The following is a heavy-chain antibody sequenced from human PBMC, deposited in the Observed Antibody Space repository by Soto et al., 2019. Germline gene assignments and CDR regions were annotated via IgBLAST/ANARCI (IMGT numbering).Heavy chain of an antibody. V-gene: IGHV1-8*01. J-gene: IGHJ3*02. CDR2: MNPNSGTT. CDR1: GYTFTSED. CDR3: ARGRDAFEI. Sequence: QVQLVQSGAEVKQPGASVKVSCQASGYTFTSEDPTWARQSTGQGLEWMGWMNPNSGTTGYAQKFQGRVTMTGNTSISTAYMELSSLRSEDTAVYYCARGRDAFEIWCEGTMVTVAS.